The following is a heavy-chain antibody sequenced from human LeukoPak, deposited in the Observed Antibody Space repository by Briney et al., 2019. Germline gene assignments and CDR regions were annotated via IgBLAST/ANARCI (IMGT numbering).Heavy chain of an antibody. CDR1: GFIFDDYT. V-gene: IGHV3-43*01. Sequence: GGSLRLSCVASGFIFDDYTMHWVRQVPGKGLEWVSLINWDGTSTYYAESVKGRFIVARDNSKNVLYLQMDSLRTDDSAIYYCAKDSPIYCSGGSCPTDYWGQGTRVTVSS. D-gene: IGHD2-15*01. CDR2: INWDGTST. J-gene: IGHJ4*02. CDR3: AKDSPIYCSGGSCPTDY.